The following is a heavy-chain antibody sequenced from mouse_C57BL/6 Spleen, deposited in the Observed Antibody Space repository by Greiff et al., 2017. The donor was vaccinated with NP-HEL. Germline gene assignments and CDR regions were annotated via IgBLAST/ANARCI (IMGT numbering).Heavy chain of an antibody. CDR2: IDPSDSYT. CDR1: GYTFTSYW. CDR3: AALTTVVATSPYWYFDV. Sequence: QVQLQQPGAELVMPGASVKLSCKASGYTFTSYWMHWVKQRPGQGLEWIGEIDPSDSYTNYNQKFKGKSTLTVDKSSSTASMQLSSLTSEYSAVYYCAALTTVVATSPYWYFDVWGTGTTVTVSS. V-gene: IGHV1-69*01. J-gene: IGHJ1*03. D-gene: IGHD1-1*01.